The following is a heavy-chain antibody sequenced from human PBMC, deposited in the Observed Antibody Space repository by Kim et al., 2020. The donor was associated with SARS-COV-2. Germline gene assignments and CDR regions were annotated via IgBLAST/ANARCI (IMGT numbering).Heavy chain of an antibody. V-gene: IGHV1-69*13. CDR3: AREHWDIVVADAFDI. D-gene: IGHD2-15*01. J-gene: IGHJ3*02. Sequence: SVKVSCKASGGTFSSYAISWVRQAPGQGLEWMGGIIPIFGTANYAQKFQGRVTITADESTSTAYMELSSLRSEDTAVYYCAREHWDIVVADAFDIWGQGTMVTVSS. CDR1: GGTFSSYA. CDR2: IIPIFGTA.